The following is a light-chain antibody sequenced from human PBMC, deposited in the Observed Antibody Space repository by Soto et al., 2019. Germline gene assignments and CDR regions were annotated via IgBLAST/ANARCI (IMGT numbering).Light chain of an antibody. CDR1: SSDLGGFNY. J-gene: IGLJ2*01. CDR2: EVS. V-gene: IGLV2-14*01. Sequence: QSALTQPASVSGSPGQSITISCTGTSSDLGGFNYVSWYQQHPGKAPKLIIYEVSERPSGVSNRFSGSKSGNTASLTISGLQAEDEADYYCSSHTFSRTLVIFGGGTKLTVL. CDR3: SSHTFSRTLVI.